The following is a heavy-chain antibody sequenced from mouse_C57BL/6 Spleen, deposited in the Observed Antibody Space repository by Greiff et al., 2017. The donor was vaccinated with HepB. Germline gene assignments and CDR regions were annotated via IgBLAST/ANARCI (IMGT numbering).Heavy chain of an antibody. CDR1: GYTFTSYW. V-gene: IGHV1-69*01. J-gene: IGHJ4*01. Sequence: VQLKQPGAELVMPGASVKLSCKASGYTFTSYWMHWVKQRPGQGLEWIGEIDPSDSYTNYNQKFKGKSTLTVDKSSSTAYMQLSSLTSEDSAVYYCARGGGNYGGAMDYWGQGTSVTVSS. CDR2: IDPSDSYT. D-gene: IGHD2-1*01. CDR3: ARGGGNYGGAMDY.